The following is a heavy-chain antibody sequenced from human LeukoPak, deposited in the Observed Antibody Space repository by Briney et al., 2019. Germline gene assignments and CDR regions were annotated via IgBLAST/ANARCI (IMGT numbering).Heavy chain of an antibody. V-gene: IGHV3-13*01. D-gene: IGHD5/OR15-5a*01. J-gene: IGHJ3*02. Sequence: GGSLRLSCAASGFTFRDYDMHWVRQTPGRGLEWVSAIGIGDDTHYPDSVKGRFTISRENAKNSLYLQMSSLRDGDTAMYYCVRGGIRVSGIDAFDIWGHGTMVSVSS. CDR3: VRGGIRVSGIDAFDI. CDR2: IGIGDDT. CDR1: GFTFRDYD.